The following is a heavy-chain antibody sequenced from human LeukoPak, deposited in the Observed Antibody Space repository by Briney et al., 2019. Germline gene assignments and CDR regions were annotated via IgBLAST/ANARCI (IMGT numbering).Heavy chain of an antibody. J-gene: IGHJ4*02. D-gene: IGHD5-12*01. V-gene: IGHV4-59*01. Sequence: PSETLSLTCTVSGGSISSYYWSWIRQPPGKGLEWIGYIYYSGSTNYNPSLKSRVTISVDMSKNQFSLKLSSVTAADTAVYYCARDRGYSGYAFYFDYWGQGTLVTVSS. CDR3: ARDRGYSGYAFYFDY. CDR1: GGSISSYY. CDR2: IYYSGST.